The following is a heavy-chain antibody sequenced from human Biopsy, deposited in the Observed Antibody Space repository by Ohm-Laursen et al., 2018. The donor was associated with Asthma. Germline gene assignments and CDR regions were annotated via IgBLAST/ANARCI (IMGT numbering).Heavy chain of an antibody. Sequence: TLSLTCGLSSGSGGYMRSGNYYWGWIRQPPGKGLEWIGSIYYSGTTYYNPSLESRVTVSADTSKNQFSLKLTSVTAAGTAVYYCVRGSSSWHHGPFHYYYGLDVWGQGTTATVSS. CDR3: VRGSSSWHHGPFHYYYGLDV. CDR2: IYYSGTT. V-gene: IGHV4-39*01. J-gene: IGHJ6*02. CDR1: GGYMRSGNYY. D-gene: IGHD6-13*01.